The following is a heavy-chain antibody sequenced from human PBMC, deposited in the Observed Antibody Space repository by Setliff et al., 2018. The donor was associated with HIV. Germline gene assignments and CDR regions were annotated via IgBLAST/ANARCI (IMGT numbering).Heavy chain of an antibody. CDR1: GGTFSRHA. CDR2: INPNNGDT. Sequence: KVSCKASGGTFSRHAINWVRQAPGQGLEWMGWINPNNGDTNYAQHFQDRVSMTRDTSISTVYMELSRLGSDDTAVYYCARSGAGYSTGPLYYYMDVWGKGTTVTVSS. D-gene: IGHD5-18*01. J-gene: IGHJ6*03. CDR3: ARSGAGYSTGPLYYYMDV. V-gene: IGHV1-2*02.